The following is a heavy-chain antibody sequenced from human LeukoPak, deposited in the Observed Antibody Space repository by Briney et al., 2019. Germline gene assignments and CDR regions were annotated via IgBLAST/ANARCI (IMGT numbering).Heavy chain of an antibody. V-gene: IGHV1-18*01. CDR2: GSTYNGGT. Sequence: ASENLSCKASVSSFTRYAIMWVRLAPGPGLGWVGWGSTYNGGTTYAQQLQGRVTMTTDPSTSTAYMELRSRTSDNTADYYCARDPSNTSGRNPYFDYWGQGTLVTVSS. J-gene: IGHJ4*02. CDR1: VSSFTRYA. D-gene: IGHD6-19*01. CDR3: ARDPSNTSGRNPYFDY.